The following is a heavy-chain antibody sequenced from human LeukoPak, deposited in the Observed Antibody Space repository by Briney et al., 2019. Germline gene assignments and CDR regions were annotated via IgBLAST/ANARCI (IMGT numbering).Heavy chain of an antibody. CDR3: AREIGYYYDSSGYSRFDY. V-gene: IGHV4-61*02. D-gene: IGHD3-22*01. J-gene: IGHJ4*02. Sequence: SQTLSLTCTVSGGSISSGSYYWSWIRQPAGKGLEWIGRIYTGGSTNYNPSLKSRVTISVDTSKNQFSLKLSSVTAADTAVYYCAREIGYYYDSSGYSRFDYWGQGTLVTVSS. CDR2: IYTGGST. CDR1: GGSISSGSYY.